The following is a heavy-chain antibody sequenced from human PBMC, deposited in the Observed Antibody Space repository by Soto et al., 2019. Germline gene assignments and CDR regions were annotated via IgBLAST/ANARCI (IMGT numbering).Heavy chain of an antibody. CDR2: ISAYNGNT. D-gene: IGHD2-15*01. CDR3: ARALYCSGGSCYSDY. V-gene: IGHV1-18*01. J-gene: IGHJ4*02. Sequence: GASVKVSCKASGYTFTSYGMSWVRQAPGQGLEWMGWISAYNGNTNYAQKLQGRVTMTTDTSTSTAYMELRSLRSDDTAVYYCARALYCSGGSCYSDYWGQGTLVTVSS. CDR1: GYTFTSYG.